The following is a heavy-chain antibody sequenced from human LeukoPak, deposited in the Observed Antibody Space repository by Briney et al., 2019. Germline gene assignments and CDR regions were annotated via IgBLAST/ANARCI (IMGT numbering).Heavy chain of an antibody. Sequence: GRSLRLSCAGSGFIFNNYAMHWVQQPPGKGLEWVSGISWNSGSIDYADSVKGRFTISRDNAKNSLYLQMNSLRVEGTAFYYCAKDNRRHYTSGPNPDSLHWGQGALVTVSS. V-gene: IGHV3-9*01. CDR2: ISWNSGSI. D-gene: IGHD6-19*01. J-gene: IGHJ4*02. CDR3: AKDNRRHYTSGPNPDSLH. CDR1: GFIFNNYA.